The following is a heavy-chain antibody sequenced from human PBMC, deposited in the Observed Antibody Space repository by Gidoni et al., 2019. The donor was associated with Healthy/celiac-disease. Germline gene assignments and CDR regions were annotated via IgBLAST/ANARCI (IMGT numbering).Heavy chain of an antibody. CDR1: GFNVDDYA. Sequence: EVQLVESGGGLVQPGRSLRLSCAASGFNVDDYAMHWVRPAPGKGLEWVSGIIWNSGSIGYADSVKGQFTISRDNAKTSRYLQMNILRAEDTALYYCAKAGRYSSSWYFDYGCQVTLFTVSS. CDR3: AKAGRYSSSWYFDY. D-gene: IGHD6-13*01. CDR2: IIWNSGSI. V-gene: IGHV3-9*01. J-gene: IGHJ4*02.